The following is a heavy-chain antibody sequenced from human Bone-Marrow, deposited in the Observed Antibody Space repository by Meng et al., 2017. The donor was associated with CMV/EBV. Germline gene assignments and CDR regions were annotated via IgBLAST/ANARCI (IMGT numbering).Heavy chain of an antibody. V-gene: IGHV3-30*02. Sequence: GESLKISCAASGFTFSSYGMHWVRQAPGKGLEWVAFIRYDGSNKYYADSVKGRFTISRDNSKNTLYLQMNSLRAEDTAVYYCARGDTAMVSPDYYYGMDVWGQGTTVTVSS. CDR2: IRYDGSNK. CDR3: ARGDTAMVSPDYYYGMDV. J-gene: IGHJ6*01. CDR1: GFTFSSYG. D-gene: IGHD5-18*01.